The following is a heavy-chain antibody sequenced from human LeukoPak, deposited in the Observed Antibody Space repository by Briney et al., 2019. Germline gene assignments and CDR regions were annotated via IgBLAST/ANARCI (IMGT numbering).Heavy chain of an antibody. CDR1: GGSISSYY. V-gene: IGHV4-59*01. J-gene: IGHJ4*02. D-gene: IGHD1-7*01. CDR2: IYYSGST. Sequence: SETLSLTCTVSGGSISSYYWSWLRQPPRKGLEWIGYIYYSGSTNYNPSLKSRLTISVDTSKNQFSLKLSSVTAADTAVYYCARHQLELHYFDYWGQGTLVTVSS. CDR3: ARHQLELHYFDY.